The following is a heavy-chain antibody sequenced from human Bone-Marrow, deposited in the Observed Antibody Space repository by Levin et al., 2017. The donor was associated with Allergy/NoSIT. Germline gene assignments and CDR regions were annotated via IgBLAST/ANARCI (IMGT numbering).Heavy chain of an antibody. J-gene: IGHJ5*02. Sequence: GESLKISCKASGYNFDSHHINWVRQAPGQGLEWVGWINVYNGDTKYAEKVQGRVTMTTDTSTRTAYMELRSLTSDDTAIYYCAKTSGSYSGDDPWGQGTLVTVSS. D-gene: IGHD1-26*01. V-gene: IGHV1-18*01. CDR1: GYNFDSHH. CDR2: INVYNGDT. CDR3: AKTSGSYSGDDP.